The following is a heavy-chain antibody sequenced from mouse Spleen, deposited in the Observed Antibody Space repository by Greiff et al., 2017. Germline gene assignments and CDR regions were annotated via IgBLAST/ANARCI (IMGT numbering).Heavy chain of an antibody. CDR1: GYTFTSYT. CDR2: INPSSGYT. Sequence: QVQLKESGAELARPGASVKMSCKASGYTFTSYTMHWVKQRPGQGLEWIGYINPSSGYTKYNQKFKDKATLTADKSSSTAYMQLSSLTSEDSAVYYCARKDYYGDFDYWGQGTTLTVSS. V-gene: IGHV1-4*01. D-gene: IGHD1-1*01. CDR3: ARKDYYGDFDY. J-gene: IGHJ2*01.